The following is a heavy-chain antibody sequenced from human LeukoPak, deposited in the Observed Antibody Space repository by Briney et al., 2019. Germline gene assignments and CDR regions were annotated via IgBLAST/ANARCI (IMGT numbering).Heavy chain of an antibody. J-gene: IGHJ6*02. V-gene: IGHV4-61*01. Sequence: SETLSLTCTVSGGSISSSSYYWSWIRQPPGKGLEWIGYIYYSGSTNYNPSLKSRVTISVDTSKNQFSLKLSSVTAADTAVYYCARSAMVRGYGMDVWGQGTTVTVSS. CDR2: IYYSGST. CDR1: GGSISSSSYY. D-gene: IGHD3-10*01. CDR3: ARSAMVRGYGMDV.